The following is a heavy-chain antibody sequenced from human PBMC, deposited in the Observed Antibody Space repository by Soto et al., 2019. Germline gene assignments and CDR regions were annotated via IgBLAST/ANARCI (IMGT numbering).Heavy chain of an antibody. Sequence: PXGSLRLSCAASGFIFSSYAMSWVRQAPGKGLEWVSFITGSGATIYYADSVKGRFTISRDKFKNTLYLQMDSLRAEDTAVYYCAVSEYSYSAYWGQGTLVTAPQ. CDR2: ITGSGATI. CDR1: GFIFSSYA. CDR3: AVSEYSYSAY. D-gene: IGHD5-18*01. V-gene: IGHV3-23*01. J-gene: IGHJ4*02.